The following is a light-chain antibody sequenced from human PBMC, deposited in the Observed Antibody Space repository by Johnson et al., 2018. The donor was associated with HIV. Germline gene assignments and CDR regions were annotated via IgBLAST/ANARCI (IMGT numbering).Light chain of an antibody. V-gene: IGLV1-51*01. Sequence: QSILTQPPSVSAAPGQKVTISCSGNTSKIENNYVSWYQQFPERAPKLLIYDNTKRPSGIPDRFSGSKSDASATLAITGLQTGDEADYYCGTWDNSLTAYVFGTGTKVPV. J-gene: IGLJ1*01. CDR1: TSKIENNY. CDR3: GTWDNSLTAYV. CDR2: DNT.